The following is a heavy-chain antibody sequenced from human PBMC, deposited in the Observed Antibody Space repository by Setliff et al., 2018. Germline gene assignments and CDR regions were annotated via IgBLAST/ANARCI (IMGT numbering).Heavy chain of an antibody. J-gene: IGHJ2*01. Sequence: SETLSLTCTASDGSIGSGDHYWNWIRQHPGKGLEWLGYIWKSVSTFYNPSLTSRITMSVDTSRNLFSMELASVTAADTAIYYCARKMRMSGRGHWYFDVWGRGTLVTVSS. V-gene: IGHV4-31*03. CDR2: IWKSVST. CDR3: ARKMRMSGRGHWYFDV. CDR1: DGSIGSGDHY.